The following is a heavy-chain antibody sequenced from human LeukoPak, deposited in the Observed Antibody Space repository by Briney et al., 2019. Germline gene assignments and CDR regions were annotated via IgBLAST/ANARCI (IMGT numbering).Heavy chain of an antibody. CDR1: GYTFTGNY. D-gene: IGHD2-15*01. J-gene: IGHJ4*02. CDR2: INPNSGGT. CDR3: ARAYCSGGSCRAFTA. V-gene: IGHV1-2*02. Sequence: ASVKVSCQASGYTFTGNYMHWVRQAPGQGLEWMGWINPNSGGTNYAQTFQGRVTMTRDTSISTAYMELSRLGSDDTAVYYCARAYCSGGSCRAFTAWGQGTLVTVSS.